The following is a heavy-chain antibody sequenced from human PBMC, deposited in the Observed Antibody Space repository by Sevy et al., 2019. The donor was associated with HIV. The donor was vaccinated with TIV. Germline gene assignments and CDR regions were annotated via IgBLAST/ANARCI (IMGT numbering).Heavy chain of an antibody. Sequence: KQSQTLSLTCAISGDSVSSNNAAWNWIRQSPSGGLEWLGRTFYRSNWYNDYAVSVKGRITINPDTSKNQLSLQLTSVTPEDTAVYYCARDGLTYGGMDVWGQGTTVTVS. CDR3: ARDGLTYGGMDV. CDR1: GDSVSSNNAA. V-gene: IGHV6-1*01. D-gene: IGHD1-20*01. CDR2: TFYRSNWYN. J-gene: IGHJ6*02.